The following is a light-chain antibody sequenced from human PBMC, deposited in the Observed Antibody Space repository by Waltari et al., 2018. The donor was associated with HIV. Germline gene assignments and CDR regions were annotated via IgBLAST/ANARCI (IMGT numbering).Light chain of an antibody. Sequence: DIVMTQSPDSLTVSLGERATMNCKSSQSLLYSSNNKNYLAWYQQKPGQPPKLLIYWASTRESGVPDRFSGSGSGTDLTLTISSLQAEDVAVYYCQQYYITPYTFGQGTKLEIK. CDR2: WAS. CDR3: QQYYITPYT. J-gene: IGKJ2*01. CDR1: QSLLYSSNNKNY. V-gene: IGKV4-1*01.